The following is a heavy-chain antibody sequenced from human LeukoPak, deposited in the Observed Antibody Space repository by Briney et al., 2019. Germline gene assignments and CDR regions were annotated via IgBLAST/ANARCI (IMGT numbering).Heavy chain of an antibody. D-gene: IGHD3-10*01. CDR2: IDYSGST. Sequence: SETLSLTCTVSGGSISSYYWSWIRQPPGKGLEWIGYIDYSGSTKYNPSLKSRVTISVDTSKNQFSLKLSSVTAADTAVYYCARLGGGSGSYYKHLDYWGQGTLVTVSS. CDR3: ARLGGGSGSYYKHLDY. J-gene: IGHJ4*02. V-gene: IGHV4-59*08. CDR1: GGSISSYY.